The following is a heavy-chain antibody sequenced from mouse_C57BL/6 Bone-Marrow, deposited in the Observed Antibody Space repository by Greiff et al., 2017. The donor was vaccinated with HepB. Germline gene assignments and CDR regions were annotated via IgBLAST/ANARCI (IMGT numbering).Heavy chain of an antibody. J-gene: IGHJ2*01. Sequence: QVQLKQPGAELVRPGSSVKLSCKASGYTFTSYWLDWVKQRPGQGLEWIGKIYPSDSETHYNQKFKDKATLTVDKSSSTAYMQRSSLTSEDSAVYYCARGAVAPFYWGQGTTLTFSS. D-gene: IGHD1-1*01. CDR2: IYPSDSET. V-gene: IGHV1-61*01. CDR3: ARGAVAPFY. CDR1: GYTFTSYW.